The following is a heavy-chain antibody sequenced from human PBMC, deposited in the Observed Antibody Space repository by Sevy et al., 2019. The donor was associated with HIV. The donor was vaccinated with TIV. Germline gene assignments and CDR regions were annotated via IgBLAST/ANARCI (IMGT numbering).Heavy chain of an antibody. D-gene: IGHD3-3*01. CDR3: AGGFWSGFDY. J-gene: IGHJ4*02. V-gene: IGHV3-23*01. Sequence: GGSLRLSCAASGFIFNSYAMSWVRQAPGKGLEWVSTISGHGGSTYYADSVKGRFTISRDNSKNTLDLQMNSLRAEETAVYYCAGGFWSGFDYWGQGSLVTVSS. CDR2: ISGHGGST. CDR1: GFIFNSYA.